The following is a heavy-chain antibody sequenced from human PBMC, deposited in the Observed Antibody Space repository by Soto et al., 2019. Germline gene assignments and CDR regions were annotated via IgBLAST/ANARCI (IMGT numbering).Heavy chain of an antibody. CDR2: IHHSGSI. CDR3: AREDDGGDTLDV. Sequence: QVQLQQSGLGLVKPPQTLSLTCTVSGGSISGDYYHWTWIRQSPEKGLEWIGYIHHSGSILYNPSLKSRLTISVDTSKNQFSLHLSSVTAADTAVYFCAREDDGGDTLDVWGQGTTVTVSS. V-gene: IGHV4-30-4*08. D-gene: IGHD2-21*02. CDR1: GGSISGDYYH. J-gene: IGHJ6*02.